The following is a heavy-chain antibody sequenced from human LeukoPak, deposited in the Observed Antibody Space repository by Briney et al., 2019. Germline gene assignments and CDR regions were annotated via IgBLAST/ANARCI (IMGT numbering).Heavy chain of an antibody. CDR1: GGTFSSYA. CDR2: IIPIFGTA. J-gene: IGHJ4*02. Sequence: SSVKVSCKASGGTFSSYAISWVRQAPGQGLEWMGGIIPIFGTANYAQKFQGRVTITADESTSTAYMELSCLRSEDTAVYYCARAGVGVYCSSTSCYTGVDYWGQGTLVTVSS. V-gene: IGHV1-69*01. D-gene: IGHD2-2*02. CDR3: ARAGVGVYCSSTSCYTGVDY.